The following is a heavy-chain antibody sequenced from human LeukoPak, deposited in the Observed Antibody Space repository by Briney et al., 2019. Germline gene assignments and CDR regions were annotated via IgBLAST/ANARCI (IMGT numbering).Heavy chain of an antibody. CDR1: GFTFSSYG. D-gene: IGHD2-2*01. V-gene: IGHV3-33*01. Sequence: GGSLRLSCAASGFTFSSYGMHWVRQAPGKGLEWVAVIWYDGSNKYYADSVKGRFTISRDNSKNTLYLQMNSLRAEDTAVYYCARVDSGRVPAAMYRVHYYGMDVWGKGTTVAVSS. CDR3: ARVDSGRVPAAMYRVHYYGMDV. CDR2: IWYDGSNK. J-gene: IGHJ6*04.